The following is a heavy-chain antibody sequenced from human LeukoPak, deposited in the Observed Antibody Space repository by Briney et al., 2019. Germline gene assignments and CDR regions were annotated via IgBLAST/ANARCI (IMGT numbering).Heavy chain of an antibody. CDR2: ISSSSSYT. J-gene: IGHJ4*02. CDR1: GFTFSDYY. V-gene: IGHV3-11*06. Sequence: PGGSLRLSCAASGFTFSDYYMGWIRQAPGKGLEWVSYISSSSSYTNYADSVKGRFTISRDNAKNSLYLQMNSLRAEDTAVYYCARDGSTVTTVFDYWGQGTLVTVSS. CDR3: ARDGSTVTTVFDY. D-gene: IGHD4-17*01.